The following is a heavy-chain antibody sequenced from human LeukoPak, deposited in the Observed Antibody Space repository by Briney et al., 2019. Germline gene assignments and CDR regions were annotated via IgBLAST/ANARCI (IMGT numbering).Heavy chain of an antibody. CDR3: AVDSSGWYVYYYYYGMDV. D-gene: IGHD6-19*01. CDR1: GYTXTSYG. V-gene: IGHV1-18*01. J-gene: IGHJ6*02. CDR2: ISAYNGNT. Sequence: GASVKVSCKASGYTXTSYGISWVRQAPGQGLEWMGWISAYNGNTNYAQKLQGRVTMTTDTSTSTAYMELRSLRSDDTAVYYCAVDSSGWYVYYYYYGMDVWGQGTTVTVSS.